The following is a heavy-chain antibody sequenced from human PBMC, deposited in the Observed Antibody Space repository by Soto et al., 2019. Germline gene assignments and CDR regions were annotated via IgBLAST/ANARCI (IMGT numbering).Heavy chain of an antibody. CDR1: GYTFTSYY. J-gene: IGHJ3*02. Sequence: GASVKVSCKXSGYTFTSYYMHGVRQAPGQGLEWMGIINPSGGSTSYAQKFQGRVTMTRDTSTSTVYMELSSLRSEDTAVYDCARDLPGALDDAFDIWGQGTMVTVSS. CDR3: ARDLPGALDDAFDI. D-gene: IGHD1-26*01. CDR2: INPSGGST. V-gene: IGHV1-46*01.